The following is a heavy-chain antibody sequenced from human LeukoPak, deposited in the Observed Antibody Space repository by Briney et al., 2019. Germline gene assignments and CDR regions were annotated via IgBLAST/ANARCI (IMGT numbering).Heavy chain of an antibody. CDR1: GDSINSDY. CDR2: MFYTGST. J-gene: IGHJ6*02. Sequence: PSETLSLTCSVSGDSINSDYWSWIRQCPGKGLEWIGYMFYTGSTNYNPSLKSRVTMSLATSKTQFSLKLSSVTPADTAVYYCARVSVVYGMDVWGQGTTVTVSS. CDR3: ARVSVVYGMDV. V-gene: IGHV4-59*01.